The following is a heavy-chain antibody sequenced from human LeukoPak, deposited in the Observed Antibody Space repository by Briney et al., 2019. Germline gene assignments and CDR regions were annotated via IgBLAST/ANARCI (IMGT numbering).Heavy chain of an antibody. CDR3: ARSTPTDSSGWYFGIDY. J-gene: IGHJ4*02. D-gene: IGHD6-19*01. CDR2: IIPIFGTA. CDR1: GGTFSSYA. Sequence: ASVKVSCKASGGTFSSYAISWVRQAPGQGLEWMGGIIPIFGTANYAQKFQGRVTITADESTSTAYMELSSLRSEDTAVYYCARSTPTDSSGWYFGIDYWGQGTLVTVSS. V-gene: IGHV1-69*13.